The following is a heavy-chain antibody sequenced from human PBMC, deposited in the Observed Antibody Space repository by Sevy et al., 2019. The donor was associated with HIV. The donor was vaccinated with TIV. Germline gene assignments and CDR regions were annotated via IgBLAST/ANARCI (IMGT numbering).Heavy chain of an antibody. CDR1: GGSISSYY. CDR2: IYYSGST. Sequence: SETLSLTCTVSGGSISSYYWSWIRQPPGKGLEWIGYIYYSGSTKYNPSLKSRVTISVDTSKNQFSLKLSSVTAADTAVYYCARYPWWDCYSYYYGMDVWGQGTTVTVSS. J-gene: IGHJ6*02. CDR3: ARYPWWDCYSYYYGMDV. D-gene: IGHD2-8*02. V-gene: IGHV4-59*12.